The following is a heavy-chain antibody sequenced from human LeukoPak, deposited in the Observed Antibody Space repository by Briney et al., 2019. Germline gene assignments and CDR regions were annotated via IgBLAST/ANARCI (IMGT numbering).Heavy chain of an antibody. D-gene: IGHD3-16*02. V-gene: IGHV4-34*01. CDR2: INHSRST. CDR3: ARVWKLRLGELSLYHWFDP. J-gene: IGHJ5*02. Sequence: PSETLSLTCAVYGGSFSGYYWSWIRQPPGKGLEWIGEINHSRSTNYNPSLKSRVTISVDTSKNQFSLKLSSVTAADTAVYYCARVWKLRLGELSLYHWFDPWGQGTLVTVSS. CDR1: GGSFSGYY.